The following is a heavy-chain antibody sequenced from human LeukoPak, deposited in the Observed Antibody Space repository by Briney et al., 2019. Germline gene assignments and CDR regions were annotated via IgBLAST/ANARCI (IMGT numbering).Heavy chain of an antibody. CDR3: TRVGQQWPPYSDY. D-gene: IGHD6-19*01. CDR2: IFFNANT. Sequence: SETLSLTCTVSGGSITSNYWGWIRQPPGKGLEWIGYIFFNANTNYNPSLKTRVSISLDTSKNQVSLNLTSVTAADTAIYYCTRVGQQWPPYSDYWGQGTLATVSS. CDR1: GGSITSNY. J-gene: IGHJ4*02. V-gene: IGHV4-59*01.